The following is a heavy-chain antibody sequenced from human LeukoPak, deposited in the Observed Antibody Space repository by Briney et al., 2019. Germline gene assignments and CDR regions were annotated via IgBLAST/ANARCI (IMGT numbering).Heavy chain of an antibody. J-gene: IGHJ5*02. CDR3: AREDVLLWFGELLGWFDP. Sequence: ASVKVSCKASGYTFTGYYMHWVRQAPGQGLEWMGWINPNSGGTNYAQKFQGRVTMTRDTSISTAYMELSRLRSDDTAVYYCAREDVLLWFGELLGWFDPWGQGTLVTVSS. D-gene: IGHD3-10*01. CDR2: INPNSGGT. CDR1: GYTFTGYY. V-gene: IGHV1-2*02.